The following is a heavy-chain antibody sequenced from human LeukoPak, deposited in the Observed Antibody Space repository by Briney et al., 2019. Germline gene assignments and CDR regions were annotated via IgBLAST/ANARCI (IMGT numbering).Heavy chain of an antibody. D-gene: IGHD3-22*01. CDR1: GYTFTSYA. Sequence: ASVKVSCKASGYTFTSYAMNWVRQAPGQGLEWMGWINTNTGNPTYAQGFTGRFVFSLDTSVSTAYLQISSLKAEDTAVYYCARDGGNYYDSSGYYSDWFDPWGQGTLVTVSS. J-gene: IGHJ5*02. CDR2: INTNTGNP. V-gene: IGHV7-4-1*02. CDR3: ARDGGNYYDSSGYYSDWFDP.